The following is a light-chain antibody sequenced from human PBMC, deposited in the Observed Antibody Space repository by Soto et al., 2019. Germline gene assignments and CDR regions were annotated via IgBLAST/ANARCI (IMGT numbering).Light chain of an antibody. CDR3: VVWDDSLRGWV. Sequence: QSVLTQPPSASGTPGQRVTISCSGSSSNVGVNFVYWHQQIPGTAPKLLIYRNNQRPSGVPDRFSGSKSGTSASLAISGLRTEDEADDHCVVWDDSLRGWVFGGGTKLTVL. J-gene: IGLJ3*02. CDR2: RNN. CDR1: SSNVGVNF. V-gene: IGLV1-47*01.